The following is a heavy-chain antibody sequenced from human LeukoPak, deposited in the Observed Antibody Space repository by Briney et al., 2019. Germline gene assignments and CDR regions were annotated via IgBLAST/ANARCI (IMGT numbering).Heavy chain of an antibody. CDR1: GFTFSSYA. CDR2: ISYDGSNK. V-gene: IGHV3-30*04. Sequence: PGRSLRLSCAASGFTFSSYAMHWVRRAPGKGLEWVAVISYDGSNKYYADSVKGRFTISRDNSKNTLYLQMNSLRAEDTAVYYCARPNRGAKLHSWFDPWGQGTLVTVSS. CDR3: ARPNRGAKLHSWFDP. J-gene: IGHJ5*02. D-gene: IGHD1-26*01.